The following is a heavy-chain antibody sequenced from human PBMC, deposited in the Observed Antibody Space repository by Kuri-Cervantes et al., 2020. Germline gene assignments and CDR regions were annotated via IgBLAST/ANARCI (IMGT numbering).Heavy chain of an antibody. D-gene: IGHD3-10*01. CDR2: ISGADPGT. J-gene: IGHJ5*02. CDR3: AREWGSGET. V-gene: IGHV3-23*01. Sequence: GGSLRLSCAASGFSFNTYAMSWVRQAPGKGLEWVSAISGADPGTYHADSVKGRFTISRDNSKNTLYLQMNSLRAEDTAVYYCAREWGSGETWGQGTLVTVSS. CDR1: GFSFNTYA.